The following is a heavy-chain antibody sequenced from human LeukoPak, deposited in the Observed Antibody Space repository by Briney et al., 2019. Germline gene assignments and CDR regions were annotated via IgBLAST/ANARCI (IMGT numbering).Heavy chain of an antibody. J-gene: IGHJ6*02. CDR3: AKDPLGFGESYYGMDV. D-gene: IGHD3-10*01. CDR1: GFTFSRYG. V-gene: IGHV3-30*18. CDR2: ISYDGSNK. Sequence: GRSLRLSCAASGFTFSRYGMHWVRQAPGKGLEWVAVISYDGSNKYYADSVKGRFTISRDNSKNTLYLQMNSLRAEDTAVYYCAKDPLGFGESYYGMDVWGQGTTVTVSS.